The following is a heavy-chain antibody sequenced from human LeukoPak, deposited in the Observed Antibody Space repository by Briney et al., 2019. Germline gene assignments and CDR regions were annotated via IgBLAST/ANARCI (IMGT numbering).Heavy chain of an antibody. J-gene: IGHJ4*02. Sequence: GGSLRLSCAASGFTFSSDSMNWVRQAPGKGLEWVSSISSSSSYIYYADSVKGRFTISRDNAKNSLYLQMNSLRAEDTAVYSCARDSVVATITPYYFDYWGQGTLVTVSS. D-gene: IGHD5-12*01. CDR3: ARDSVVATITPYYFDY. CDR2: ISSSSSYI. V-gene: IGHV3-21*01. CDR1: GFTFSSDS.